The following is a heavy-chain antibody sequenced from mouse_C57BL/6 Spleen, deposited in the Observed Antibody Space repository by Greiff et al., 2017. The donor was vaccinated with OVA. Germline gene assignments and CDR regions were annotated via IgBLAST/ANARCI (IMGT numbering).Heavy chain of an antibody. J-gene: IGHJ4*01. CDR3: AYSKGAMDY. Sequence: QVQLQQSGAELVMPGASVKLSCKASGYTFTSYWMHWVKQRPGQGLEWIGEIDPSDSYTNYNQKFKGKSTLTVDKSSSTAYMQLSSLTSEDSAVYYCAYSKGAMDYWGQGTSVTVSS. V-gene: IGHV1-69*01. D-gene: IGHD2-5*01. CDR2: IDPSDSYT. CDR1: GYTFTSYW.